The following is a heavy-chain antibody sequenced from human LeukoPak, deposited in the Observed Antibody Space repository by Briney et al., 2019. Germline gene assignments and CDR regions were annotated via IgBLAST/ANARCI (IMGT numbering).Heavy chain of an antibody. Sequence: SETLSLTCTVSGDSISSGDYYWSWIRQPPGKGLEWIGYIYYSGSTNYNPSLKSRVTISVDTSKNQFSLKLSSVTAADTAVYYCAMGGRRGTDAFDIWGQGTMVTVSS. V-gene: IGHV4-61*08. CDR3: AMGGRRGTDAFDI. J-gene: IGHJ3*02. CDR2: IYYSGST. D-gene: IGHD3-16*01. CDR1: GDSISSGDYY.